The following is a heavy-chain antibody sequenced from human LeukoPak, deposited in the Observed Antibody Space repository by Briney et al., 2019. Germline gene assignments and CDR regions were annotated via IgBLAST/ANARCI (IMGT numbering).Heavy chain of an antibody. CDR1: GGSFSSYF. D-gene: IGHD6-13*01. Sequence: SETLSLTCAVYGGSFSSYFLTWIRQPPGKGLEWIGEINQSGSTNYNPSLKSRVTISVDTSKNQFSLKLSSVTAADTAVYYCARGGAAARMNYWGQGALVTVSS. V-gene: IGHV4-34*01. J-gene: IGHJ4*02. CDR2: INQSGST. CDR3: ARGGAAARMNY.